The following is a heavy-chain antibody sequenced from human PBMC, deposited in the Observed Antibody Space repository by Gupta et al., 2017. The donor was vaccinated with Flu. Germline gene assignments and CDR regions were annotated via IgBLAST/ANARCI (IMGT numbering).Heavy chain of an antibody. CDR3: AKIEVALIWFGPFDP. CDR2: LNSNGRSI. V-gene: IGHV3-23*05. J-gene: IGHJ5*02. D-gene: IGHD3-10*01. Sequence: MTWVRQAPGKGLEWISTLNSNGRSIYYADSVKGRFTISRDNSNNTLYLQMNSLRAEDTAVYYCAKIEVALIWFGPFDPWGQGTLVTVSA.